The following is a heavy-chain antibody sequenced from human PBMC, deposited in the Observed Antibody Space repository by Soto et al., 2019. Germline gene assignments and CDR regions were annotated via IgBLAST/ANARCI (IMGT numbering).Heavy chain of an antibody. CDR3: ARTYYYGSGSYLYGMDV. V-gene: IGHV1-2*02. CDR2: INPNSGGT. J-gene: IGHJ6*02. D-gene: IGHD3-10*01. Sequence: ASVKVSCKASGYTFTGYYMHWVRQAPGQGLEWMGWINPNSGGTNYAQKFQGRVTMTRDTSISTAYMELSRLRSDDTAVYYCARTYYYGSGSYLYGMDVWGQGTTVTVSS. CDR1: GYTFTGYY.